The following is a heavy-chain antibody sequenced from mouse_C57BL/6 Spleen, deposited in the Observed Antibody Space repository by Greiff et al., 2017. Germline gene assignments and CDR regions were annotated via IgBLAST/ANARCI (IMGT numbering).Heavy chain of an antibody. CDR1: GFSLTSYG. D-gene: IGHD1-1*01. CDR3: AKRDGGWYFDV. V-gene: IGHV2-3*01. CDR2: ICGDGSK. Sequence: VQLQESGPGLVAPSQCLSITCTASGFSLTSYGVSWVRQPPGKGLEWLGVICGDGSKNYHSAPISRLSISKDNSKSQVYLKLISLQTDDTATYYCAKRDGGWYFDVWGKGTTVTVSS. J-gene: IGHJ1*03.